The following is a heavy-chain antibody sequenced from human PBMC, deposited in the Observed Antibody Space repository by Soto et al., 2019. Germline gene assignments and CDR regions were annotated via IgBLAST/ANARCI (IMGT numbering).Heavy chain of an antibody. CDR1: GFTFKNYR. D-gene: IGHD2-2*01. CDR2: ISYDGSNK. Sequence: HPGGSLRLSCAASGFTFKNYRMHWVRQAPGKGLEWVAVISYDGSNKYYADSVKGRFTISRDNSKNTLFLQMNSLRAEDTAVYYCARDLGYCGTTSCSNPYYYYGMDVWGQGTPVTVSS. V-gene: IGHV3-30-3*01. J-gene: IGHJ6*02. CDR3: ARDLGYCGTTSCSNPYYYYGMDV.